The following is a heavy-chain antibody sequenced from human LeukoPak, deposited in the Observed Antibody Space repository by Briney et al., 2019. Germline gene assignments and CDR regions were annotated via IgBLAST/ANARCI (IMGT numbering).Heavy chain of an antibody. CDR1: GFTVSNNY. CDR3: ARGAYSSGWAYFDH. V-gene: IGHV3-66*02. Sequence: GGSLRLSCAASGFTVSNNYMSWVRQAPGKGLEWVSVIYSGGSTYYADSVKGRFTISRDNSKNTLYLQMNSLRAEDTAVYYCARGAYSSGWAYFDHWGQGTLVTVSS. D-gene: IGHD6-19*01. CDR2: IYSGGST. J-gene: IGHJ4*02.